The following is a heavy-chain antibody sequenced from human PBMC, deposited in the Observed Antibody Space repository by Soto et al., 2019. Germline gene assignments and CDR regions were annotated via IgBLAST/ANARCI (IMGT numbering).Heavy chain of an antibody. V-gene: IGHV5-51*01. CDR1: GYNFANFW. Sequence: GESLKISCKGSGYNFANFWIGWVRQMPGKGLEWMGMIFPGDSDTKNSPSLEGQITMSVDKSDSSAYLQWRSLKASDTAIYYCAAGYSNGLDAFDIWGKGAMVTVS. CDR2: IFPGDSDT. D-gene: IGHD3-22*01. CDR3: AAGYSNGLDAFDI. J-gene: IGHJ3*02.